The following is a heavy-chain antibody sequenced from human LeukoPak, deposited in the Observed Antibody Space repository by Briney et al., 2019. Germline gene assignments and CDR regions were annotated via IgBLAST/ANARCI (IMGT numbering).Heavy chain of an antibody. CDR1: GFTFSNYA. CDR3: ARGGGARNFDY. D-gene: IGHD1-26*01. J-gene: IGHJ4*02. V-gene: IGHV3-23*01. CDR2: ISISGSST. Sequence: PGGSLRLSCAASGFTFSNYAMTWVRQAPGKGLEWVSTISISGSSTYYADSVKGRFTISRDNSKNTLYLQMNSLRAEDTAVYYCARGGGARNFDYWGQGTLVTVSS.